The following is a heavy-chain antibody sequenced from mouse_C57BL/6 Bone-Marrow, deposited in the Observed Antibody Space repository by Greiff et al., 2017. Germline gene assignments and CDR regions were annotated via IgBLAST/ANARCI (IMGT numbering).Heavy chain of an antibody. CDR2: IYPGSGST. Sequence: QVQLQQPGAELVKPGASVKMSCKASGYTFTSYWVTWVKQRPGQGLEWIGDIYPGSGSTNYNEKFKSKATLTVDTSSSTAYMQLSILTSEDSAVYYCARQLRGWFAYWGQGTLVTVSA. V-gene: IGHV1-55*01. J-gene: IGHJ3*01. CDR3: ARQLRGWFAY. CDR1: GYTFTSYW. D-gene: IGHD3-2*02.